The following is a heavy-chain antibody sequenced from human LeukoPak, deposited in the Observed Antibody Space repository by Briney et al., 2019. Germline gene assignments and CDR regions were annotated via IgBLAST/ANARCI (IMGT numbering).Heavy chain of an antibody. J-gene: IGHJ5*02. D-gene: IGHD3-10*01. CDR3: ARHRYYGSGSYSLNWFDP. CDR2: IYYSEST. V-gene: IGHV4-39*01. Sequence: PSETLSLTCTVSGGSISSSSYYWGWIRQPPGKGLEWIGSIYYSESTYYNPSLKSRVTISVDTSKNQFSLKLSSVTAADTAVYYCARHRYYGSGSYSLNWFDPWGQGTLVTVSP. CDR1: GGSISSSSYY.